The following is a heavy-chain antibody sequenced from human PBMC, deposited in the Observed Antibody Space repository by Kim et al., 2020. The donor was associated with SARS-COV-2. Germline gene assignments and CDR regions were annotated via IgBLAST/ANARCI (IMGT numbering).Heavy chain of an antibody. V-gene: IGHV3-21*01. D-gene: IGHD1-20*01. J-gene: IGHJ5*02. CDR3: ARDGGHELITGTPNWFDP. CDR2: ISSSSSYI. Sequence: GGSLRLSCAASGFTFSSYSMNWVRQAPGKGLEWVSSISSSSSYIYYADSVKGRFTISRDNAKNSLYLQMNSLRAEDTAVYYCARDGGHELITGTPNWFDPWGQGTLVTVSS. CDR1: GFTFSSYS.